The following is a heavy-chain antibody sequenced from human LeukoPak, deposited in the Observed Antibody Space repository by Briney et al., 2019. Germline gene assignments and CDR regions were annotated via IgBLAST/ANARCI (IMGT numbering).Heavy chain of an antibody. CDR1: GGSISSYY. CDR2: IYYSGST. CDR3: ARGPPRSMGDY. V-gene: IGHV4-59*01. D-gene: IGHD1-14*01. J-gene: IGHJ4*02. Sequence: SETLSLTCTVSGGSISSYYWSWIRQPPGRGLEWIGYIYYSGSTNYNPSLKSRVTISVDTSKNQFSLKLSSVTAADTAVYYCARGPPRSMGDYWGQGTLVTVSS.